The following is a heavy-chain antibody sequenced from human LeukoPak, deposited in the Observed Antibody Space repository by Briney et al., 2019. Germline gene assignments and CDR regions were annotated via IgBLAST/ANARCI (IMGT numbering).Heavy chain of an antibody. J-gene: IGHJ5*02. D-gene: IGHD6-13*01. Sequence: TPGESLKISCKGSGYSFTSYWIGWVRQMPGKGLEWMGIIYPGDSDTRYSPSFQGQVTISADKSISTAYLQWSSLKASDTAMYYCARQDSSRVHIIPLGFDPWGQGTLVTVSS. CDR2: IYPGDSDT. CDR3: ARQDSSRVHIIPLGFDP. CDR1: GYSFTSYW. V-gene: IGHV5-51*01.